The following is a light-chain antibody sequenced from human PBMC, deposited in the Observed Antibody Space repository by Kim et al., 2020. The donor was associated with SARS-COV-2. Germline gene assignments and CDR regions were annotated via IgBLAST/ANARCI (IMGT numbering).Light chain of an antibody. CDR1: QGISSY. V-gene: IGKV1-8*01. CDR2: AAS. CDR3: QQYYSYPHT. Sequence: ASTGDRVTITCRASQGISSYLAGYQQKPGKAPKLLIYAASTLQSGVPSRFSGSGSGTDFTLTISCLQSEDFATYYCQQYYSYPHTFGGGTKVDIK. J-gene: IGKJ4*01.